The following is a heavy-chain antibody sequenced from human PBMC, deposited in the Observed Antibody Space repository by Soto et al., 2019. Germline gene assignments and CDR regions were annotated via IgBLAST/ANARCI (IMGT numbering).Heavy chain of an antibody. Sequence: PSETLSLTCTVSGVSINSGRYSWTWIRQPPGAGLEWIGHMYHTGTTYYNPSLKSRVTMSVDTSKNQFSLRLSSVTAADTAVYYCARGVLHWGRGTLVTVSS. V-gene: IGHV4-30-2*01. CDR2: MYHTGTT. CDR1: GVSINSGRYS. J-gene: IGHJ4*01. CDR3: ARGVLH.